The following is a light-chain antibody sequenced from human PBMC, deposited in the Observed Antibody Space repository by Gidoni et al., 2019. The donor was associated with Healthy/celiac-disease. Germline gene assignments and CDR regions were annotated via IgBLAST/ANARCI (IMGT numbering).Light chain of an antibody. CDR3: QQYGSSPIT. J-gene: IGKJ5*01. Sequence: EIVLTQSPGTLSLSPGERATLSQAPRLLIYGASSRATGIPDRFSGSGSGPDFTLTISRLEPEDFAVYYCQQYGSSPITFGQGTRLEIK. CDR2: GAS. V-gene: IGKV3-20*01.